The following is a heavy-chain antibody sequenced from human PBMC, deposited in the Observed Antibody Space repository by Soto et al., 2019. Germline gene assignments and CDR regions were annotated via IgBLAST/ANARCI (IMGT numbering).Heavy chain of an antibody. V-gene: IGHV3-23*01. CDR2: ISGSGGST. CDR3: AKASGQVAATPIYYYYGMDV. D-gene: IGHD2-15*01. J-gene: IGHJ6*02. Sequence: TGGSLRLSCAASGFTFGSYAMSWVRQAPGKGLEWVSAISGSGGSTYYADSVKGRFTISRDNSKNTLYLQMNSLRAEDTAVYYCAKASGQVAATPIYYYYGMDVWGQGTTVTVSS. CDR1: GFTFGSYA.